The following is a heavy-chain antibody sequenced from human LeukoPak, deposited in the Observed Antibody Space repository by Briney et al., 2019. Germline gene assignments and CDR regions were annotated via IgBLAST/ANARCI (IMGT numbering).Heavy chain of an antibody. D-gene: IGHD6-13*01. V-gene: IGHV4-39*01. Sequence: SETLSHPCTLCGGSISSSSYYWGWIRQAPGRGLEWIGSIYHSGRTYYNPALKSRVTLSVDTSKNQFSLKLSSVTAADTAVYYCARHDAAESPPILFDYWGQGTLVTVSS. J-gene: IGHJ4*02. CDR3: ARHDAAESPPILFDY. CDR1: GGSISSSSYY. CDR2: IYHSGRT.